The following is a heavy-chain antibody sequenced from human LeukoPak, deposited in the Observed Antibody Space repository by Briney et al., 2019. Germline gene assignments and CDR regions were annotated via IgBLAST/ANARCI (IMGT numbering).Heavy chain of an antibody. CDR1: GFTVSSNY. CDR2: IYSGGST. J-gene: IGHJ4*02. V-gene: IGHV3-53*01. CDR3: ARDPGEYGDYDEI. Sequence: LRLSXAASGFTVSSNYMSWVRQAPGKGLEWVSVIYSGGSTYYADSVTGRFTISRDNSKNTLYLQMNSLRAEDTAVYYCARDPGEYGDYDEIWGQGTLVTVSS. D-gene: IGHD4-17*01.